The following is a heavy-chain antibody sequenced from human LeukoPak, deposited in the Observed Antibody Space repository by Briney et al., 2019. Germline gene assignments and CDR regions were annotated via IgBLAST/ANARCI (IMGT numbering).Heavy chain of an antibody. CDR1: GGSISSYY. D-gene: IGHD3-10*01. Sequence: SETLSLTCTVSGGSISSYYWSWIRQPPGKGLEWIRYIYYSGSTNYNPSLKSRVTISVDTSKNQFSLKLSSVTAADTAVYYCARDLRTMVRGVYYYGMDVWGQGTTVTVSS. J-gene: IGHJ6*02. CDR2: IYYSGST. V-gene: IGHV4-59*01. CDR3: ARDLRTMVRGVYYYGMDV.